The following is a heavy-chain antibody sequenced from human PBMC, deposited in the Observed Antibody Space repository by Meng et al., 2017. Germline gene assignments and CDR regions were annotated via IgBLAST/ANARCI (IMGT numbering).Heavy chain of an antibody. CDR2: IYPGDSDT. Sequence: KVSCKASGYTFTSYDINWVRQMPGKGLEWMGIIYPGDSDTRYSPSFQGQVTISADKSISTAYLQWSSLKASDTAMYYCASGGSSGWYQDAFDIWGQGTMVTVSS. CDR3: ASGGSSGWYQDAFDI. CDR1: GYTFTSYD. V-gene: IGHV5-51*01. J-gene: IGHJ3*02. D-gene: IGHD6-19*01.